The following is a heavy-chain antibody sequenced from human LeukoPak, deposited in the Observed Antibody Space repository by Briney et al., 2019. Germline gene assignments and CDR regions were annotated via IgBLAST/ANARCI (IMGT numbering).Heavy chain of an antibody. CDR2: ISSSSSYI. V-gene: IGHV3-21*01. CDR3: ARDQVGDDSSGYYPDLGY. Sequence: AGGSLRLSCAASGFTFSSYSMNWVRQAPGKGLEWVSSISSSSSYIYYADSVKGRFTISRDNAKNSLYLQMNSLRAEDTAVYYCARDQVGDDSSGYYPDLGYWGQGTLVTVSS. D-gene: IGHD3-22*01. J-gene: IGHJ4*02. CDR1: GFTFSSYS.